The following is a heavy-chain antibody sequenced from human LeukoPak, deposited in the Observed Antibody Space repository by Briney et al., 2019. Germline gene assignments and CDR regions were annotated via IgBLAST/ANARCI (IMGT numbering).Heavy chain of an antibody. J-gene: IGHJ3*02. V-gene: IGHV3-21*01. CDR1: GFTFSNYT. D-gene: IGHD5-24*01. CDR3: AREDGYNQRGDAFDI. CDR2: ISSRSSYI. Sequence: GGSLRLSCAASGFTFSNYTMNWVRQAPGKGLEWVSSISSRSSYICYADSVKGRFTISRDNAKNSLYLQMNSLRAEDTAVYYCAREDGYNQRGDAFDIWSQGTMVTVSS.